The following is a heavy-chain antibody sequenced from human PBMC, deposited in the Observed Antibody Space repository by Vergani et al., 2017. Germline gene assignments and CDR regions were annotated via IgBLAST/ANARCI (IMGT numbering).Heavy chain of an antibody. J-gene: IGHJ4*02. CDR1: GGSFSGYY. D-gene: IGHD2-2*01. CDR3: ARGDIAVVPAAILVAQFLDF. Sequence: QVQLQQWGAGLLKPSETLSLTCAVYGGSFSGYYWSWIRQSPGKGLEWIGEINHSGRTNYNPSLKSRVTISVDTSKNQFSLKLSSVTAADTAVYYCARGDIAVVPAAILVAQFLDFWLQGALVTVSS. V-gene: IGHV4-34*01. CDR2: INHSGRT.